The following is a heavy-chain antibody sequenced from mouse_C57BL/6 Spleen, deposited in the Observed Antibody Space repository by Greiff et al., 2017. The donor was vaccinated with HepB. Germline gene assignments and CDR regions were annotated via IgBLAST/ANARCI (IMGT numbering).Heavy chain of an antibody. J-gene: IGHJ4*01. Sequence: VQLQQPGAELVKPGASVKLSCKASGYTFTSYWMHWVKQRPGRGLEWIGRIDPNSGGTKYNEKFKSKATLTVDKPSSTAYMQLSSLTSEDSAVYYCARGGFITTVVANYAMDYWGQGTSVTVSS. V-gene: IGHV1-72*01. CDR3: ARGGFITTVVANYAMDY. CDR2: IDPNSGGT. D-gene: IGHD1-1*01. CDR1: GYTFTSYW.